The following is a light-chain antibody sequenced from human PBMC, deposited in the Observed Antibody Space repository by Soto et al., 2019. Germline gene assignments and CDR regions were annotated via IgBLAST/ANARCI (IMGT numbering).Light chain of an antibody. CDR2: EVT. CDR1: SRDVGGYNY. J-gene: IGLJ2*01. V-gene: IGLV2-8*01. Sequence: QSALTKPPSASGSPGQSVTISCTGTSRDVGGYNYVSWYQQHPGKVPKLMIYEVTKRPSGVPDRFSGSKSGNTASLTVSGLQAEDEADYYCSSYAGSNNYVVFGGGTKLTVL. CDR3: SSYAGSNNYVV.